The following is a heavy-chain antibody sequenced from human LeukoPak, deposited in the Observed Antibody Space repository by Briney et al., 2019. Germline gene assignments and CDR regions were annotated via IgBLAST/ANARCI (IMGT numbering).Heavy chain of an antibody. CDR3: ARVGYSSGWYFFDY. CDR1: GGSISSYY. CDR2: ICYSGST. J-gene: IGHJ4*02. V-gene: IGHV4-59*01. Sequence: SETLSLTCTVSGGSISSYYWSCIRQPPGKGLEWIGYICYSGSTNYNPSLKSRVTISVDTSKNQFSLKLSSVTAADTAVYYCARVGYSSGWYFFDYWGQGTLVTVSS. D-gene: IGHD6-19*01.